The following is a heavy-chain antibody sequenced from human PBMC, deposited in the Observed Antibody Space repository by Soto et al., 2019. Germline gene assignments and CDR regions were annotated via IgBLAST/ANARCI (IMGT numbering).Heavy chain of an antibody. D-gene: IGHD6-19*01. Sequence: HPGGSLRLSCAASGFTFSSYAMSWVRQAPGKGLEWVSAISGSGGSTYYADSVKGRFTISRDNSKNTLYLQMNSLRAEDTAVYYCAKWGTNGVWGPVIAVAGTNIYWGQGTLVTVSS. J-gene: IGHJ4*02. V-gene: IGHV3-23*01. CDR3: AKWGTNGVWGPVIAVAGTNIY. CDR1: GFTFSSYA. CDR2: ISGSGGST.